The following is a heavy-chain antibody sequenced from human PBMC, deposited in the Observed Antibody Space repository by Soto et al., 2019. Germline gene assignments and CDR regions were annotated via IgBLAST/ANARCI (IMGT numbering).Heavy chain of an antibody. V-gene: IGHV1-18*01. CDR1: GYTFTSYG. CDR2: ISAYNGNT. J-gene: IGHJ4*02. Sequence: ASVKVSCKASGYTFTSYGISWVRQAPGQGLEWMGWISAYNGNTNYAQKLQGRVTMTTDTSTSTAYMELRSLRSDDTAVYYCARDPERYYGGNSGPYFDYWGQGTLVTVSS. D-gene: IGHD4-17*01. CDR3: ARDPERYYGGNSGPYFDY.